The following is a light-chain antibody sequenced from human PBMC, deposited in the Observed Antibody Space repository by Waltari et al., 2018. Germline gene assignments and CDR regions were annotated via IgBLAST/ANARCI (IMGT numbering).Light chain of an antibody. CDR1: ESVSRA. CDR2: GAS. J-gene: IGKJ1*01. CDR3: QHYLRLPVT. Sequence: DIVLTPSPGTLSLSVGERATVSCRASESVSRALAWYQQQHGQAPRLLIYGASTRGTGIPDRFSGSGCDTDFSLTISRLEPDDVAVYYCQHYLRLPVTFGQGTTVEI. V-gene: IGKV3-20*01.